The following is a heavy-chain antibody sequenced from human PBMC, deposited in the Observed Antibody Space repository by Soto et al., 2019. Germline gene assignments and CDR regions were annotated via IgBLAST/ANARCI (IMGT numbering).Heavy chain of an antibody. D-gene: IGHD1-26*01. Sequence: QMQLQESGPGLVEPSETLSLTCTVSGGSMNTYYWSWIRQPPGKGLEWIGYIHYSGSTIYNPSLKGRVTMSVDTSKKQFSLKVNAVTAADTAVYYCARSDMYGGRYWGFAPWGQGTLVTVSS. J-gene: IGHJ5*02. CDR1: GGSMNTYY. V-gene: IGHV4-59*01. CDR3: ARSDMYGGRYWGFAP. CDR2: IHYSGST.